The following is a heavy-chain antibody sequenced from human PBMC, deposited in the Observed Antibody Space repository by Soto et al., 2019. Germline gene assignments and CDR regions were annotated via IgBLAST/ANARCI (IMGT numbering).Heavy chain of an antibody. Sequence: QVQLVQSGAEVKKPGSSVKVSCKASGGTFSSYAISWVRQAPGQGLEWMGGIIPIFGTANYAQKFQGRVTITADESTSTAYMELSSLRSEDTAVYYCVRPNLASCGGYCYSPFDYLGQATLVTVCS. V-gene: IGHV1-69*01. J-gene: IGHJ4*02. CDR2: IIPIFGTA. CDR1: GGTFSSYA. D-gene: IGHD2-21*02. CDR3: VRPNLASCGGYCYSPFDY.